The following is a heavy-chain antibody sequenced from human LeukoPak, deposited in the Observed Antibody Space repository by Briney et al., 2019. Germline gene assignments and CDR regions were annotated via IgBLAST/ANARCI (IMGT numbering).Heavy chain of an antibody. V-gene: IGHV3-11*01. CDR2: ISSNGRTI. CDR1: GLTFSDYY. D-gene: IGHD6-19*01. Sequence: GGSLRLSCATSGLTFSDYYMSWIRQAPGKGLEWISYISSNGRTIYYADSVKGRFTISRDNTRKSVYLQMNSLRAGDTAIYYCARTQQWLVSGFDPWGQGTLVTVSS. CDR3: ARTQQWLVSGFDP. J-gene: IGHJ5*02.